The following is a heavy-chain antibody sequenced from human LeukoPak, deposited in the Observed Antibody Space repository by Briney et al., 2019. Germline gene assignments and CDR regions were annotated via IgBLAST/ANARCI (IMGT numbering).Heavy chain of an antibody. J-gene: IGHJ3*02. CDR1: GYTLTELS. D-gene: IGHD2-21*02. V-gene: IGHV1-24*01. CDR2: FDPEDGET. CDR3: ATKATVVVTAPSIDDAFDI. Sequence: ASVKVSCKVSGYTLTELSMHWVRQAPGKGLEWMGGFDPEDGETFYAQKFQGRVTMTEDTSTDTAYMELSSLRSEDTAVYYCATKATVVVTAPSIDDAFDIWGQGTMVTVSS.